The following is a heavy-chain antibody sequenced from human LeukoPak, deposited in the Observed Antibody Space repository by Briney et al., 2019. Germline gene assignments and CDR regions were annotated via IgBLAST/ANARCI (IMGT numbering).Heavy chain of an antibody. CDR3: VRYSGWFYFDY. V-gene: IGHV6-1*01. J-gene: IGHJ4*02. D-gene: IGHD6-19*01. CDR1: GDTVSSNSVD. CDR2: PYYRSKWYS. Sequence: SPTLSVTCALSGDTVSSNSVDWSWMRQSPSRGLEWLGRPYYRSKWYSDYRASVKSRITISPDTSTNQFSLQLNSVTPEDTAVYYCVRYSGWFYFDYWGQGTLVTVSS.